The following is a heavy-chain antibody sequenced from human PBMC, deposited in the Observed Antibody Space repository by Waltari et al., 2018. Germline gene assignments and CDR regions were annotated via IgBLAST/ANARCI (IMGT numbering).Heavy chain of an antibody. J-gene: IGHJ4*02. CDR3: ARGDVVTTVFTGLFDS. Sequence: QVHLQESGPGLLKPSETLSLTCTVSGDSVGGYYWSWIRQPAGKGPEWLGYVYYSGATNYNPSLKSRISISIDKTTNQFSLRLRSVTAADTAMYYCARGDVVTTVFTGLFDSWGQGTQVTVSS. CDR2: VYYSGAT. CDR1: GDSVGGYY. V-gene: IGHV4-59*02. D-gene: IGHD5-12*01.